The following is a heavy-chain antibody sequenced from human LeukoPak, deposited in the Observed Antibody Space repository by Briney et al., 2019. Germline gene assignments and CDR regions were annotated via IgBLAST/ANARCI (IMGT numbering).Heavy chain of an antibody. D-gene: IGHD3-16*02. Sequence: GGSLRLSCAASGFTFSSHGMSWVRQAPGKGLEWVSGISPSGGITYYTDSVKGRFTISRDNSKNTVSLQMNSLRGDDTAVYYCAKDDACGRYKDWGQGTLVTVSS. CDR1: GFTFSSHG. CDR3: AKDDACGRYKD. J-gene: IGHJ1*01. CDR2: ISPSGGIT. V-gene: IGHV3-23*01.